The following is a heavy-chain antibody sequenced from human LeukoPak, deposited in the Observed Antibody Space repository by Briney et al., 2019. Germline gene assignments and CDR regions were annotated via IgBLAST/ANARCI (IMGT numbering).Heavy chain of an antibody. Sequence: GGSLRLSCAASGFHFTTYWMGWVRQAPGKGLEWVANIKQDGSEKYYVDSVKGRFTISRDNAKNSLYLQMNSLRAEDTAVYYCARDGSYSSSWYFDYWGQGTLVTVSS. D-gene: IGHD6-13*01. CDR1: GFHFTTYW. CDR2: IKQDGSEK. V-gene: IGHV3-7*01. CDR3: ARDGSYSSSWYFDY. J-gene: IGHJ4*02.